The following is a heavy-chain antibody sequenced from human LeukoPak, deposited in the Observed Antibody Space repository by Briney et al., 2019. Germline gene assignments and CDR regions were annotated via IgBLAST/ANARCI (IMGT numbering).Heavy chain of an antibody. CDR3: ARAPGPGVISTDY. V-gene: IGHV3-74*01. D-gene: IGHD3-3*01. CDR2: INSDGSTT. J-gene: IGHJ4*02. Sequence: PGGSLRLSCAASGFTFNRYLMHWVRQAPGKGLVWVSRINSDGSTTSYADSVKGRFTISRDNARNTLYLQMNSLRAEDTAVYYCARAPGPGVISTDYWGQGTLVTVSS. CDR1: GFTFNRYL.